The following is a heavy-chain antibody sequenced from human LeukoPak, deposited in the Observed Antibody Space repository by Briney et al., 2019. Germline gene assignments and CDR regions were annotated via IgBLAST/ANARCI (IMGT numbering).Heavy chain of an antibody. CDR3: ARGVDYYGV. CDR2: INHSGGT. Sequence: PSETLSLTCAVYGGSFSGYSWNWIRQPPVKGLEWIGEINHSGGTNYNPSLKSRVTISVDTSRKQFSLKLSSVTAADTAVYYCARGVDYYGVWGQGTLVTVSS. J-gene: IGHJ4*02. D-gene: IGHD3-10*01. CDR1: GGSFSGYS. V-gene: IGHV4-34*01.